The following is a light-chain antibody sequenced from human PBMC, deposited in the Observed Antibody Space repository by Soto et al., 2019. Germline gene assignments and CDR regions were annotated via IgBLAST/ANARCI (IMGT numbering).Light chain of an antibody. V-gene: IGLV2-14*01. CDR2: EVS. J-gene: IGLJ1*01. CDR3: SSYTSGSSHYV. CDR1: TNDVGDYNY. Sequence: QSALTQPASVSGSPGQSITISCTGTTNDVGDYNYVAWYQQHSGKVPRLMIYEVSNRPSGVSNRFSGSKSGNTASLTISGLQAEDEADYHCSSYTSGSSHYVFGTGTKVTVL.